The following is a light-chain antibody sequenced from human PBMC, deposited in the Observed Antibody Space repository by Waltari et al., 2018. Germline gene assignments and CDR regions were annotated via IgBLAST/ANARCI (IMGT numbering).Light chain of an antibody. Sequence: DVQMTQSPSTLSAAVGDRVTITCRASQSISDSLAWYQQKPGEAPKLLIYKTFTLKSGVPSRFSGSESGTEFTLTISSLQPDDFATYYCQQYNTYSPPWTFGQGTKVEIK. V-gene: IGKV1-5*03. CDR3: QQYNTYSPPWT. J-gene: IGKJ1*01. CDR2: KTF. CDR1: QSISDS.